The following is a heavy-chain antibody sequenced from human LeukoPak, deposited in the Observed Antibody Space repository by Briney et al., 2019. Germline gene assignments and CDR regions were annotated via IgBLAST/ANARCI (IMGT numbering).Heavy chain of an antibody. Sequence: SETLSLTCAVHGGSFSGYYWSWIRQPPGKGLEWIGEINHSGSTNYNPSLKSRVTISVDTSKNQFSLKLSSVTAADTAVYYCARFRRYSSSWLPPYYYYYGMDVWGQGTTVTVSS. V-gene: IGHV4-34*01. CDR2: INHSGST. CDR3: ARFRRYSSSWLPPYYYYYGMDV. J-gene: IGHJ6*02. CDR1: GGSFSGYY. D-gene: IGHD6-13*01.